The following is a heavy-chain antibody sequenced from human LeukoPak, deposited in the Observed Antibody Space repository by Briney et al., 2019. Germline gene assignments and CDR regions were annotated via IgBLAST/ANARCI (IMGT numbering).Heavy chain of an antibody. J-gene: IGHJ5*02. CDR3: ARYSSGWYSWWFDP. V-gene: IGHV4-61*02. Sequence: PSETLSLTCTVSGGSISSGSYYWSWIRQPAGKGLEWIGRIYTSGSTNYNPSLKSRVTMSVDTSKNQFSLKLSSVTAADTAVYYCARYSSGWYSWWFDPWGQGTLVTVSS. D-gene: IGHD6-19*01. CDR1: GGSISSGSYY. CDR2: IYTSGST.